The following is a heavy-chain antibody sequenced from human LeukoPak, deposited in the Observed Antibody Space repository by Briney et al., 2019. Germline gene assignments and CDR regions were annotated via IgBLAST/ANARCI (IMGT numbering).Heavy chain of an antibody. CDR2: FYYSGET. J-gene: IGHJ4*02. CDR3: ARLRVRGYGYGPWEGPTWLDY. D-gene: IGHD5-18*01. Sequence: SETLSLTCTVSGGSISSSSYYWGWIRQPPGKRLEWIGNFYYSGETYYNPPLKSRVTISVDTSKNQFSLMLSSVTAADTAVYYCARLRVRGYGYGPWEGPTWLDYWGQGTLVTVSS. V-gene: IGHV4-39*07. CDR1: GGSISSSSYY.